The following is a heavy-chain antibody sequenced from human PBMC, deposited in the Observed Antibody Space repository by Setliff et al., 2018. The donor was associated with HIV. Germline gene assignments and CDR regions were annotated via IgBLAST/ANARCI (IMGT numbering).Heavy chain of an antibody. CDR2: ISFDGSHK. J-gene: IGHJ6*02. D-gene: IGHD3-3*01. CDR3: AKSRTIYGEVIIQWAYMDV. CDR1: GFAFSDFS. Sequence: PGGSLRLSCVASGFAFSDFSMFWARQAPGKGLEWVAVISFDGSHKYYADSLKGRFTISRNKSINTIYLQMNSLRTEDTSVYYCAKSRTIYGEVIIQWAYMDVWGQGTTVTVSS. V-gene: IGHV3-30*04.